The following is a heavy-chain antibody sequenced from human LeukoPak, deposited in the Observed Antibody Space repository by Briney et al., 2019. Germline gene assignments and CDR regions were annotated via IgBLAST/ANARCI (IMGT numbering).Heavy chain of an antibody. CDR3: AKYKSGDYFDAGKRYYFDQ. CDR2: MNATSGKT. J-gene: IGHJ4*02. CDR1: GYTFTSYD. V-gene: IGHV1-8*01. Sequence: ASVKVSCKASGYTFTSYDINWVRQAPGQGLDWMGWMNATSGKTGQAQRFQGRITMTRDTSISTAYMELSSLRPEDTAVYYCAKYKSGDYFDAGKRYYFDQWGQGTPVTVSS. D-gene: IGHD3-9*01.